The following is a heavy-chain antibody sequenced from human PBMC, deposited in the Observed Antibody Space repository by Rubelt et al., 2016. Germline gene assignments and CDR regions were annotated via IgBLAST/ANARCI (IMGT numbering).Heavy chain of an antibody. V-gene: IGHV3-30*04. J-gene: IGHJ4*02. Sequence: VQLVESGGGLVQPGGSLRLSCAASGFTFSSYAMHWVRQAPGKGLEWVAVISYDGSNKYYADSVKGRFTISRDNSKKTLYLQMNSLRAEDTAVYYCASQPIEDGGSYWIDCWGQGTLVTVSS. CDR1: GFTFSSYA. D-gene: IGHD1-26*01. CDR2: ISYDGSNK. CDR3: ASQPIEDGGSYWIDC.